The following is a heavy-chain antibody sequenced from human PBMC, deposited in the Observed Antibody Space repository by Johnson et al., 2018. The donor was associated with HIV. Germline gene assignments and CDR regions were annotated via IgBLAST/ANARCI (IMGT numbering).Heavy chain of an antibody. CDR2: TWFDETKQ. Sequence: VQVVESGGGVVQPGTSLRLSCVASGFTFSSYGMHWVRQAPGKGLEWVATTWFDETKQYYADSVKGRSTISRDNFKKTLHLQMNSLRAEDTAVYYCARARLYSTTWLDGFDIWGQGTMVTVSS. CDR1: GFTFSSYG. V-gene: IGHV3-33*01. CDR3: ARARLYSTTWLDGFDI. J-gene: IGHJ3*02. D-gene: IGHD6-13*01.